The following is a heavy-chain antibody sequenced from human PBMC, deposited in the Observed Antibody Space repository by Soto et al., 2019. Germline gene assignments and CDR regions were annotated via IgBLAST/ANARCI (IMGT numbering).Heavy chain of an antibody. CDR3: ARAIPGVLMVYAGDGAFDI. D-gene: IGHD2-8*01. J-gene: IGHJ3*02. V-gene: IGHV4-31*03. CDR2: IYYSGST. CDR1: GGSISSGGYY. Sequence: SETLSLTCTVSGGSISSGGYYWSWIRQHPGKGLEWIGYIYYSGSTYYNPSLKSRVTISVDTSKNQFSLKLSSVTAADTAVYYCARAIPGVLMVYAGDGAFDIWGQGTMVTVSS.